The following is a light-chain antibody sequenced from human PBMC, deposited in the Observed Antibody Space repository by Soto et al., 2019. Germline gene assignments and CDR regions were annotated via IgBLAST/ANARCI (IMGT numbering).Light chain of an antibody. CDR2: DVS. Sequence: QSALTQPASVSGSPGQSIAISCTGTSSDVGSHDLVSWYQQQSGKVPKLIIYDVSSRPSGVSNRFSDSKSGNTSSLTISGLQAEDEADYYCTSFTSTTTYVFGTGTQLTVL. CDR1: SSDVGSHDL. J-gene: IGLJ7*01. CDR3: TSFTSTTTYV. V-gene: IGLV2-14*02.